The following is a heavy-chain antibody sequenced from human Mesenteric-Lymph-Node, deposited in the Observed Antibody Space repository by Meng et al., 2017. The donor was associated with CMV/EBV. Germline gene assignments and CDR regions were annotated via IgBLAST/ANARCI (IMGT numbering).Heavy chain of an antibody. V-gene: IGHV3-11*04. J-gene: IGHJ5*02. D-gene: IGHD3-16*01. Sequence: GESLKISCAASGFTFSDYYMSWIRQAPGKGLEWVSYISSSGSTIYYADSVKGRFTISRDNAKNSLYLQMNSLRAEDTAVYYCARDPLLGWGFDPWGQGTLVTVSS. CDR1: GFTFSDYY. CDR2: ISSSGSTI. CDR3: ARDPLLGWGFDP.